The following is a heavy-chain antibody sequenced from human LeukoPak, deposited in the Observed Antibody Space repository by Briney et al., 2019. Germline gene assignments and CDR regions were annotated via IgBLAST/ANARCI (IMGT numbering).Heavy chain of an antibody. J-gene: IGHJ6*03. CDR3: ARVGDSSGYFYYMDV. CDR1: GGSISGHY. CDR2: IYYSGST. D-gene: IGHD3-22*01. Sequence: SETLSLTCNVSGGSISGHYWGWIRQPPGKGLEWIGYIYYSGSTNYNPSLKSRVTISVDTSKDQFSLKLRSVIAAGTAVYYCARVGDSSGYFYYMDVWAKGTTVTVS. V-gene: IGHV4-59*11.